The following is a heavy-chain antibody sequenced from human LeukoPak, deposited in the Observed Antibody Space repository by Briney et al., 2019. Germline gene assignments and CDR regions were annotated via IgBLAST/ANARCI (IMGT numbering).Heavy chain of an antibody. CDR1: GGSISSGDYY. D-gene: IGHD1-1*01. CDR2: IYYSGST. V-gene: IGHV4-61*08. Sequence: SSETLSLTCTVSGGSISSGDYYWSWIRQPPGKGLEWIGYIYYSGSTNYNPSLKSRVTISVDTSKNQFSLKLSTVTAADTAVYYCARPNGKGAFDIWGQGTMVTVSS. CDR3: ARPNGKGAFDI. J-gene: IGHJ3*02.